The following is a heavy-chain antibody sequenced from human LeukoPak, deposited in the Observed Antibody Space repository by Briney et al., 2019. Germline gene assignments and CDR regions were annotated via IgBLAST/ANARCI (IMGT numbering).Heavy chain of an antibody. CDR2: ITSRSSDI. CDR1: GFTFDDYG. J-gene: IGHJ4*02. Sequence: GGSLRLSCAASGFTFDDYGMSWVRQAPGKGLEWVSYITSRSSDIYYADSVKGRFTISRDNAKTSLYLQMNSLRAEDTAVYYCASTYDYVWGSFRTGYFDYWGQGILVTVSS. D-gene: IGHD3-16*02. CDR3: ASTYDYVWGSFRTGYFDY. V-gene: IGHV3-21*01.